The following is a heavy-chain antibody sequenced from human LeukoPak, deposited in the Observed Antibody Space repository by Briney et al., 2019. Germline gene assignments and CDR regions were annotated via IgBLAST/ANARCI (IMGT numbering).Heavy chain of an antibody. Sequence: SVKVSCKASGSTFSSYAISWVRQAPGQGLEWMGGIIPIFGTSNYAQKFQGRVTITADRSTSTAYMELSSLRSEDTAVYYCARDYGAKRVFDYWGQGTLVTVSS. CDR2: IIPIFGTS. V-gene: IGHV1-69*06. CDR3: ARDYGAKRVFDY. CDR1: GSTFSSYA. D-gene: IGHD4/OR15-4a*01. J-gene: IGHJ4*02.